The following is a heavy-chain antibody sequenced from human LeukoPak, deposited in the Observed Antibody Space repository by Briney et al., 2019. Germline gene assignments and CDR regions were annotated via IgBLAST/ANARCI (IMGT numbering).Heavy chain of an antibody. D-gene: IGHD1-26*01. V-gene: IGHV3-66*01. CDR1: GFSVSRNY. J-gene: IGHJ4*02. CDR2: IYSGGDT. CDR3: ARRSGEGYFDY. Sequence: GGSLRLSCEVSGFSVSRNYMTWVRQAPGKGLEWLLVIYSGGDTYYADSVKGRFIISRDDSKNTLYLQMNSLRAEDTAVYYCARRSGEGYFDYWGQGTLVTVSS.